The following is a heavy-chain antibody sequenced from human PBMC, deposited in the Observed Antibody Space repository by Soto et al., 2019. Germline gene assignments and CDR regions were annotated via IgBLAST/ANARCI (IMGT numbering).Heavy chain of an antibody. CDR1: GFSLSTSGVG. D-gene: IGHD2-2*01. J-gene: IGHJ3*02. CDR2: IYWDDDK. V-gene: IGHV2-5*02. CDR3: AHSHTSRAFDI. Sequence: QITLKESGPTLVKPTQTLTLTCTFSGFSLSTSGVGVGWIRQPPGKALEWLALIYWDDDKRYSPSLKSRLTITKDTSKNQVVLTMTNIDPVDTATYYCAHSHTSRAFDIWGQGTMVTVSS.